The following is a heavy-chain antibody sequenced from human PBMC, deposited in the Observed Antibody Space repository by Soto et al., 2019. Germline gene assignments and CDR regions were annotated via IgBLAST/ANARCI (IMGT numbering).Heavy chain of an antibody. CDR3: TTELTTYYYDSSGYYPFDY. D-gene: IGHD3-22*01. V-gene: IGHV3-15*01. CDR2: IKSKTDGGTT. J-gene: IGHJ4*02. Sequence: GGSLRLYCAASGFTFSNAWMSWVRQAPGKGLEWVGRIKSKTDGGTTDYAAPVKGRFTISRDDSKNTLYLQMNSLKTEDTAVYYCTTELTTYYYDSSGYYPFDYWGQGTLVTVSS. CDR1: GFTFSNAW.